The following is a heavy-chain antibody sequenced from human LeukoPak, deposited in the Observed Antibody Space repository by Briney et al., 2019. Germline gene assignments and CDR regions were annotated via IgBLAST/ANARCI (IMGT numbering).Heavy chain of an antibody. CDR1: GFTFSSHW. J-gene: IGHJ5*02. CDR2: IKQDGSES. CDR3: AKDADYGDYVAYTNWFDP. Sequence: GGSLRLSCAASGFTFSSHWMDWVRQAPGKGLEWVANIKQDGSESYYLDSVKGRFTISRDNSKNTLYLQMNSLRAEDTAVYYCAKDADYGDYVAYTNWFDPWGQGTLVTVSS. V-gene: IGHV3-7*03. D-gene: IGHD4-17*01.